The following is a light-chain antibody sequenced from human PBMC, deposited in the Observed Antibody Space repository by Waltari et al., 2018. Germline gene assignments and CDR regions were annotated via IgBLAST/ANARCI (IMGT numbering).Light chain of an antibody. CDR2: ENS. J-gene: IGLJ3*02. CDR1: TSAVGNYNL. CDR3: CSFASSRTWV. V-gene: IGLV2-23*01. Sequence: QSALTQPASVSGSPGQSITISCTGTTSAVGNYNLVSWYQQVPGRAPTLMIYENSRRPSDISHRFSGSKSGNTASLTISGLQAEDEADYYCCSFASSRTWVFGGGTKLTVL.